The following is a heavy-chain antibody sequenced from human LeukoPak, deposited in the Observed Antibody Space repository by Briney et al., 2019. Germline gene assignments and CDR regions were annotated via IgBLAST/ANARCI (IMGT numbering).Heavy chain of an antibody. CDR1: GFTFSSYA. V-gene: IGHV3-23*01. J-gene: IGHJ5*02. Sequence: GGSLRLSRAASGFTFSSYAMSWVRQAPGKGLEWVSVISGSGAGTSYADSVKGRFTISRDNSKNTLYLQMNSLRADDTAEYYCAKDGGGYGSGSYYGWFGPWGQGTLVTVSS. CDR3: AKDGGGYGSGSYYGWFGP. D-gene: IGHD3-10*01. CDR2: ISGSGAGT.